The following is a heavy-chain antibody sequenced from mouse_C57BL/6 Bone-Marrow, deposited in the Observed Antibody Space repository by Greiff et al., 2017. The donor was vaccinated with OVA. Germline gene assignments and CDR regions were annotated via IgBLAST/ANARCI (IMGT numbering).Heavy chain of an antibody. CDR2: IRNKANGSPQ. V-gene: IGHV7-3*01. D-gene: IGHD3-3*01. Sequence: EVKLVESGGGLVQPGGSLSLSCAASGFTFTDYYMSWVRQPPGKALEWLGFIRNKANGSPQEYSASVKGRFTISRDNSQSSLYLQRNALRAEDSATYVGARYGGDRGDFDYWGQGTTLTVSS. CDR3: ARYGGDRGDFDY. J-gene: IGHJ2*01. CDR1: GFTFTDYY.